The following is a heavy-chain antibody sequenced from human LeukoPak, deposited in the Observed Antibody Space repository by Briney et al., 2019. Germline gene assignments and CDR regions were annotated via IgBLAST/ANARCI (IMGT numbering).Heavy chain of an antibody. CDR3: ARGDYYYYYMDV. J-gene: IGHJ6*03. CDR1: GGTFSSYA. V-gene: IGHV1-69*13. Sequence: ASVKVSCKASGGTFSSYAISWVRQAPGQGLEWMGGIIPIFGTANYAQKFQGRVTITADESTGTAYMELSSLRSEDTAVYYCARGDYYYYYMDVWGKGTTVTVSS. CDR2: IIPIFGTA.